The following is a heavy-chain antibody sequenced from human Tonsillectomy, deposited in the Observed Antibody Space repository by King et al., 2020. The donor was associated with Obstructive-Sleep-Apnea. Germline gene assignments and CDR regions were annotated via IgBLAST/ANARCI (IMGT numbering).Heavy chain of an antibody. CDR1: GFTFSSYA. CDR3: AKVGNYDILTGYNDAFDI. CDR2: ISGSGGST. V-gene: IGHV3-23*04. D-gene: IGHD3-9*01. Sequence: VQLVESGGGLVQPGGSLRLSCAASGFTFSSYAMSGVRQAPGRGLEWVSAISGSGGSTYFAGSVKGRFTISRDNSKNTLYLHMNSLRAEDTAVYYCAKVGNYDILTGYNDAFDIWGQGTMVTVSS. J-gene: IGHJ3*02.